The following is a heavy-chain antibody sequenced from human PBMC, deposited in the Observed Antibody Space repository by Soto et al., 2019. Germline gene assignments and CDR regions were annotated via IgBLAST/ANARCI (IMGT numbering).Heavy chain of an antibody. CDR1: EFTFSTCS. Sequence: GGSLRLSCAASEFTFSTCSMNWVRQAPGKGLEWISYISSTGSNIYYADSVKGRFTISRDNARNSLYLQMNSLRDEDTAVYYCARDSCRNTSCAANYWGQGTLVTVSS. V-gene: IGHV3-48*02. CDR3: ARDSCRNTSCAANY. J-gene: IGHJ4*02. D-gene: IGHD2-2*01. CDR2: ISSTGSNI.